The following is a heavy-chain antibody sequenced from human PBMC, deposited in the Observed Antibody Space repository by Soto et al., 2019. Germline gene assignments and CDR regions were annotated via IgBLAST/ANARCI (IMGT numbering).Heavy chain of an antibody. D-gene: IGHD3-9*01. J-gene: IGHJ6*02. V-gene: IGHV2-70*01. CDR1: GFSLSTSGMC. CDR3: ARIPTYYDILTGYRYYYGMDV. Sequence: SGPTLVNPTQTLTLTCTFSGFSLSTSGMCVSWIRQPPGKALEWLALIDWDDDKYYSTSLKTRLTISKDTSKNQVVLTMTNMDPVDTATYYCARIPTYYDILTGYRYYYGMDVWGQGTTVTVPS. CDR2: IDWDDDK.